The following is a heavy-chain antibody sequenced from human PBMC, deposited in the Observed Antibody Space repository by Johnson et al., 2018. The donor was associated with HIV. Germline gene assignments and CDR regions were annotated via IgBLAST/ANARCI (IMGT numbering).Heavy chain of an antibody. D-gene: IGHD3-3*01. CDR1: GFTLSDHW. J-gene: IGHJ3*02. CDR2: ISWNSDTI. CDR3: AKGGPLFVDAFDI. Sequence: EVQLVESGGGSGQPGGSLRLSCAASGFTLSDHWMHWFRQVPGKGLAWVSGISWNSDTIGYADSVKGRFAISRDNAKNSLYLQMNSLRAEDTALYYCAKGGPLFVDAFDIWGLGTMVTVSS. V-gene: IGHV3-9*01.